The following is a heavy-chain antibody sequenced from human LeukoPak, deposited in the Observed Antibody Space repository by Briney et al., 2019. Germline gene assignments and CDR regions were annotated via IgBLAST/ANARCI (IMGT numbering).Heavy chain of an antibody. J-gene: IGHJ4*02. Sequence: PGGSLRLSCVASGFTFGKYWMSWVRQAPGKGLEWVANIKLDGSEKNYVDSVKGRFTISRDNTKNSLYLQMNSLRAEDTATYYCALKGGHYYHFDAWGQGTLVTVSS. V-gene: IGHV3-7*03. CDR1: GFTFGKYW. CDR3: ALKGGHYYHFDA. CDR2: IKLDGSEK. D-gene: IGHD3-22*01.